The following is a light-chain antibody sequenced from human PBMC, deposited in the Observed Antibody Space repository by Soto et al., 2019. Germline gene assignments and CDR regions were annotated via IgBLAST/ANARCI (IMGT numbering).Light chain of an antibody. Sequence: DIQMTQSPSSLSASVGDRVTITCQASQDITNYLNWFQQRPGKAPKLLIYDASNLETGVPSRFSGSGSGTDFTLTITSLQPEDIATYYCQQYDDLPTFGQGTRLDIK. CDR2: DAS. CDR1: QDITNY. V-gene: IGKV1-33*01. J-gene: IGKJ5*01. CDR3: QQYDDLPT.